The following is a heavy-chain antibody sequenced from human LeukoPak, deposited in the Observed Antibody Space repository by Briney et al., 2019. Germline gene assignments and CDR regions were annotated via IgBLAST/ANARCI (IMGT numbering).Heavy chain of an antibody. J-gene: IGHJ6*03. CDR2: IKQDGSEK. CDR3: ARDSGSYHKAYYYYYYMDV. Sequence: GGSLRLSCAASGFTFSSYWMSWVRQAPGKGLEWVANIKQDGSEKYYVDSVKGRFTISRDSAKNSLCLQMNSLRAEDTAVYYCARDSGSYHKAYYYYYYMDVWGKETTVTVSS. D-gene: IGHD1-26*01. V-gene: IGHV3-7*01. CDR1: GFTFSSYW.